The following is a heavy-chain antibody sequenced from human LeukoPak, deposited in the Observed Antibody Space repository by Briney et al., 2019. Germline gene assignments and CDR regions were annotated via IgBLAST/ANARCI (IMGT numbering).Heavy chain of an antibody. CDR2: ISSSGSAI. Sequence: GGSLRLSCAASGFTFSSYEMNWVRQAPGRGLEWVSYISSSGSAIYYADSVKGRFTISRDNAKNSLYLQMNSLRAEDTAVYYCARDAEQWLFAFDIWGQGTMVTVSS. CDR3: ARDAEQWLFAFDI. CDR1: GFTFSSYE. D-gene: IGHD6-19*01. J-gene: IGHJ3*02. V-gene: IGHV3-48*03.